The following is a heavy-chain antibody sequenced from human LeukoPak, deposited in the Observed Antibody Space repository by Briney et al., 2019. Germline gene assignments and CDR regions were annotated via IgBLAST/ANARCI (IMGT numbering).Heavy chain of an antibody. J-gene: IGHJ4*02. CDR2: ISYDGSIK. V-gene: IGHV3-30*18. CDR3: AKDPFDYSNYPHTAGFDY. CDR1: RFAFSSYG. Sequence: GGSLRLSCAASRFAFSSYGMHWVRQAPGKGLEWVAVISYDGSIKYYADSVKGRFTISRDNSKNTLYLQMNSLRTEDTAVYYCAKDPFDYSNYPHTAGFDYWGQGTLVTVSS. D-gene: IGHD4-11*01.